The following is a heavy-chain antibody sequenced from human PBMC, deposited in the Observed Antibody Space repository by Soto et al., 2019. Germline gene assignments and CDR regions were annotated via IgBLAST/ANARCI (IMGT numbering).Heavy chain of an antibody. V-gene: IGHV1-58*01. CDR3: AADRYFDWLSSAPYFDY. J-gene: IGHJ4*02. CDR1: GFTFTSSA. Sequence: GASVKVSCKASGFTFTSSAVQWVRQARGKRVEWIGWIVVGSGNTNYAQKFQERVTITRDMSTSTAYMELSSLRSEDTAVYDCAADRYFDWLSSAPYFDYWGQGTLVTVS. D-gene: IGHD3-9*01. CDR2: IVVGSGNT.